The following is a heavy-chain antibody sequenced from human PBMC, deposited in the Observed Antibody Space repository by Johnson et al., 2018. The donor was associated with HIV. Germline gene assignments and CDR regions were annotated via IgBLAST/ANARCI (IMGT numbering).Heavy chain of an antibody. CDR1: GFTFDDYA. CDR2: IKSKTHGGTT. J-gene: IGHJ3*02. CDR3: TTDLVTPHAFDI. Sequence: MLLVESGGGLVQPGRSLRLSCAASGFTFDDYAMHWVRQAPGKGLEWVGRIKSKTHGGTTAYAAPVKGRFTISRDDSKNTLYLQMNSLKTEDTAVYYCTTDLVTPHAFDIWGQGTMVTVSS. D-gene: IGHD4-23*01. V-gene: IGHV3-15*01.